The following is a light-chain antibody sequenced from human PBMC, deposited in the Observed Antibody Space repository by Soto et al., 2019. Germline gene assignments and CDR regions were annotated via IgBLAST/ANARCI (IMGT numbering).Light chain of an antibody. CDR3: SSYSSNNILSYV. Sequence: QSVLTQPPSVSGAPGQRVTISCTGSSSNIGAGYDVHWYQQLPGTAPKLLIYGNSNRPSGVPDRFSGSKSGTSASLAITGLQAEDEADYYCSSYSSNNILSYVFGTGTKVTVL. V-gene: IGLV1-40*01. J-gene: IGLJ1*01. CDR2: GNS. CDR1: SSNIGAGYD.